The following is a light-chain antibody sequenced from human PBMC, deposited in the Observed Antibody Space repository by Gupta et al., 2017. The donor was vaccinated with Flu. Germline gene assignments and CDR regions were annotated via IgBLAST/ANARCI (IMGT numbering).Light chain of an antibody. Sequence: HFLLTQPPSVSAAPVQTVTISCSGSRSNVGSNYVSWYQHLPGTAPKILMYENSNRHASIPDRFSGSKSGTSATLAIXGXQTGDEXDYYCATWDTRRSDFFFGTGTRVTVL. J-gene: IGLJ1*01. CDR1: RSNVGSNY. CDR3: ATWDTRRSDFF. V-gene: IGLV1-51*02. CDR2: ENS.